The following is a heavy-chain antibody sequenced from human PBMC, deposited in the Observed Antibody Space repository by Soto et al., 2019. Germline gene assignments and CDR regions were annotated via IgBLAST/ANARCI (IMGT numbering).Heavy chain of an antibody. V-gene: IGHV3-53*01. J-gene: IGHJ4*02. CDR1: GFTVSRSY. CDR3: ARDTYYYDSSGQPY. CDR2: IYSGGST. D-gene: IGHD3-22*01. Sequence: EVQLEESGGGLIQPGGSLRVSCAASGFTVSRSYMSWVRQAPGKGLEWVSVIYSGGSTNYADSVKGRFTISRDNSKNTLYLQMNSLRVEDTAVYYCARDTYYYDSSGQPYWGQGTLVTVSS.